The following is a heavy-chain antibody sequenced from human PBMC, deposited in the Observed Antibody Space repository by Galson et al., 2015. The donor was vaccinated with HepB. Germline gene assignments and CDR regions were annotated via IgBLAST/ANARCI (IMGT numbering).Heavy chain of an antibody. CDR1: GFTFSSYG. CDR2: IWYDGSNK. V-gene: IGHV3-33*01. Sequence: SLRLSCAASGFTFSSYGMHWVRQAPGKGLEWVAVIWYDGSNKYYADSVKGRFTISRDNSKNTLYLQMNSLRAEDTAVYYCARDPAYYDFWSGYYPNYYFDYWGQGTLVTVSS. J-gene: IGHJ4*02. D-gene: IGHD3-3*01. CDR3: ARDPAYYDFWSGYYPNYYFDY.